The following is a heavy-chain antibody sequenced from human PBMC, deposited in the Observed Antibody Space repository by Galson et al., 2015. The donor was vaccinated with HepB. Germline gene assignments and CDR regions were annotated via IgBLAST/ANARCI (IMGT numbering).Heavy chain of an antibody. J-gene: IGHJ4*02. Sequence: SLRLSCAASGFTFSNYGMHWVRQAPGKGLEWVAVIWYDGGSIYYADSGKGRFTISRDNSKSTLYLQMDSLRADDTAVYYCARGRWLQLGGDYWGQGTLVTVSS. V-gene: IGHV3-33*01. CDR1: GFTFSNYG. CDR3: ARGRWLQLGGDY. CDR2: IWYDGGSI. D-gene: IGHD5-24*01.